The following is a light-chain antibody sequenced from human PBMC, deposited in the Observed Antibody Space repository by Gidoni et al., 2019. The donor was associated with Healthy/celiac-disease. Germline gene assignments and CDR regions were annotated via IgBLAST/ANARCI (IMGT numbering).Light chain of an antibody. Sequence: AIRITQSPSSLSASTGDRVTITCRASQGISSYLAWYQQKPGKAPKLLIYAASTLQSGVPSRFSGSGSGTDFTLTISCLQSEDFAIYYCQQYYSYLRTFXQXTRLEIK. CDR3: QQYYSYLRT. V-gene: IGKV1-8*01. CDR2: AAS. J-gene: IGKJ5*01. CDR1: QGISSY.